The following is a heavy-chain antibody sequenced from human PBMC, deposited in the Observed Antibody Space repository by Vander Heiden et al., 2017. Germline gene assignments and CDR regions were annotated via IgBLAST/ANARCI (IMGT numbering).Heavy chain of an antibody. J-gene: IGHJ6*02. V-gene: IGHV1-46*03. CDR2: INPSGGST. CDR3: AGPSGQWDYYYGMDV. Sequence: QVQLVQSGAEVKKHGASVKVSCKASGYTFTSYYMHWVRQAPGQGLEWMGIINPSGGSTSYAQKFQGRVTMTRDTSTSTVYMELSSLRSEDTAVYYCAGPSGQWDYYYGMDVWGQGTTVTVSS. CDR1: GYTFTSYY. D-gene: IGHD6-19*01.